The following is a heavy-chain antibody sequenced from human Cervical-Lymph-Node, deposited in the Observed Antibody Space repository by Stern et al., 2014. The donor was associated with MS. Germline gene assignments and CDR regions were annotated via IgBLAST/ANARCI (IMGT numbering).Heavy chain of an antibody. CDR3: ARARLRWWVIDS. D-gene: IGHD2-15*01. Sequence: EVQLVQSGRPLVRPGGSLRLSCAASGFTFHIYAMSWVRQAPGKGLEWLSYISSAGTTIHYADSVKGRFTVSRDNANNALYLQMNSLTTEDTAIYYCARARLRWWVIDSWGRGTLVSVSS. CDR1: GFTFHIYA. V-gene: IGHV3-48*03. CDR2: ISSAGTTI. J-gene: IGHJ4*02.